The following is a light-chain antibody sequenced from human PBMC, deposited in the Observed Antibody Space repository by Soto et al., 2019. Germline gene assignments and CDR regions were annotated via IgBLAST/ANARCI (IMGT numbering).Light chain of an antibody. CDR2: DAT. CDR3: QHHSNWLT. CDR1: QSVSSD. V-gene: IGKV3-11*01. J-gene: IGKJ4*01. Sequence: EIVLTQSPATLSLSPGERATLSCRASQSVSSDLAWYQQKPGQAPRLLIYDATNRATSIPARFSGSGSGTDITLTISCLEPEDFAVYYCQHHSNWLTFGGGTKVEIK.